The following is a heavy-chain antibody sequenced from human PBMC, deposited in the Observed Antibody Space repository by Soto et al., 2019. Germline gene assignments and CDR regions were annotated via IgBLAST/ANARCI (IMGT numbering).Heavy chain of an antibody. CDR2: FDPEDGET. Sequence: GASVKVSCKASGYTFTSYDINWVLQAPGKGLEWMGGFDPEDGETIYAQKFRGRVTMTEDTSTDTAYMELSSLRSEDTAVYYCATLAWPGGNAAFDIGGKGKMV. D-gene: IGHD3-10*01. J-gene: IGHJ3*02. V-gene: IGHV1-24*01. CDR1: GYTFTSYD. CDR3: ATLAWPGGNAAFDI.